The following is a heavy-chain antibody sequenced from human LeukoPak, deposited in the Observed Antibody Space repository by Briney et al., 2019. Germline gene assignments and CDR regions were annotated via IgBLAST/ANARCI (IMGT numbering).Heavy chain of an antibody. V-gene: IGHV1-69*05. CDR1: GGTFSSYA. CDR3: ARGPARIVGAGVDY. J-gene: IGHJ4*02. Sequence: GASVKVSCKASGGTFSSYAISWVRQAPGQGLEWMGGIIPIFGTANYAQKFQGRVTITTDESTSTAYMELSSLRSEDTAVYYCARGPARIVGAGVDYWGQGTLVTVSS. D-gene: IGHD1-26*01. CDR2: IIPIFGTA.